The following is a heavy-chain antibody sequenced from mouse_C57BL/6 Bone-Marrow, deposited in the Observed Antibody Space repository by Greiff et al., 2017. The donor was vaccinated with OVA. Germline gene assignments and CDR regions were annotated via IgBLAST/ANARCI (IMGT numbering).Heavy chain of an antibody. V-gene: IGHV1-42*01. CDR2: INPSTGGT. D-gene: IGHD3-2*02. CDR3: ARWRDSSGPAMDY. Sequence: EVQLQQSGPELVKPGASVKISCKASGYSFTGYYMNWVKQSPEKSLEWIGEINPSTGGTTYNQKFKAKATLTVDKSSSTAYMQLKSLTSEDSAVYYCARWRDSSGPAMDYWGQGTSVTVSS. CDR1: GYSFTGYY. J-gene: IGHJ4*01.